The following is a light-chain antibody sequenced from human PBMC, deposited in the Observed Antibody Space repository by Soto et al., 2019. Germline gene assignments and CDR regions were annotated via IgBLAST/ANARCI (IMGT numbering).Light chain of an antibody. CDR2: GAS. Sequence: EIVLTQSPGTLSLSPGERATLSCRASESVRSTNLAWYQHKPGQAPRLLIYGASSRATCIPDRFSASGSGTDFTPTISRLETEDFAVYYCQKHASPYTFGQGTQLEI. V-gene: IGKV3-20*01. J-gene: IGKJ2*01. CDR3: QKHASPYT. CDR1: ESVRSTN.